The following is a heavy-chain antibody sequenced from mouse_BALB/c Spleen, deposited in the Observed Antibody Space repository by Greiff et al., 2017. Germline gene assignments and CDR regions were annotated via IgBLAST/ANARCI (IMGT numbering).Heavy chain of an antibody. J-gene: IGHJ4*01. D-gene: IGHD1-1*01. V-gene: IGHV3-2*02. CDR1: GYSITSDYA. CDR2: ISYSGST. Sequence: EVKLQESGPGLVKPSQSLSLTCTVTGYSITSDYAWNWIRQFPGNKLEWMGYISYSGSTSYNPSLKSRISITRDTSKNQFFLQLNSVTTEDTATYYCARGITTVVAPYYYAMDYWGQGTSVTVSS. CDR3: ARGITTVVAPYYYAMDY.